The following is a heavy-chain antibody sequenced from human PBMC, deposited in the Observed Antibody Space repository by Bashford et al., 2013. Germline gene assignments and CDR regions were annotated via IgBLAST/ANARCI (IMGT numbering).Heavy chain of an antibody. CDR1: GDSISGSSYY. J-gene: IGHJ4*02. Sequence: SETLSLTCTVSGDSISGSSYYWGWIRQPPGKGLEWVGSIYYSGSTYYNLSLKSRVTISVDTSKNQFSLKLSSVTAADTAVYYCARLGDSSGETVGWGQGTLVTVSS. V-gene: IGHV4-39*07. CDR2: IYYSGST. CDR3: ARLGDSSGETVG. D-gene: IGHD3-22*01.